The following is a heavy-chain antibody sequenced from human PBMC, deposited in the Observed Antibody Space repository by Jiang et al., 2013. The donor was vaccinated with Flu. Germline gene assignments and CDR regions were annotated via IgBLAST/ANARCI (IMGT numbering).Heavy chain of an antibody. CDR2: IIPILGIA. V-gene: IGHV1-69*04. CDR3: AREREAGYSSAKDAFDI. CDR1: GGTFSSYT. J-gene: IGHJ3*02. Sequence: SGAEVKKPGSSVKVSCKASGGTFSSYTISWVRQAPGQGLEWMGRIIPILGIANYAQKFQGRVTITADKSTSTAYMELSSLRSEDTAVYYCAREREAGYSSAKDAFDIWGQGTMVTVSS. D-gene: IGHD6-19*01.